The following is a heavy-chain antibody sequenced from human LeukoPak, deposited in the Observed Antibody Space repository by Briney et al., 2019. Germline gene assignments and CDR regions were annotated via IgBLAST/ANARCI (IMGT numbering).Heavy chain of an antibody. V-gene: IGHV1-2*02. CDR2: INPNSGGT. Sequence: AASVKVSCKASGYSFTGYYMHWVRQAPGQGLEWMGWINPNSGGTNYAQKFQGRVTMTRDTSTSTVYMELSSLRSEDTAVYYCARDQRVSAYVGYYYMDVWGKGTTVTISS. CDR3: ARDQRVSAYVGYYYMDV. CDR1: GYSFTGYY. D-gene: IGHD5-12*01. J-gene: IGHJ6*03.